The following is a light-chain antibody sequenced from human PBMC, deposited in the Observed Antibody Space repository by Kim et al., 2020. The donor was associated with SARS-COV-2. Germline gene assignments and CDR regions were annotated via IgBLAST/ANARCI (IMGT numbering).Light chain of an antibody. J-gene: IGKJ2*01. V-gene: IGKV1-39*01. CDR3: QQTYSIPNT. Sequence: DIQMTQSPSSLSASVGDRVTITCRASQSISSYLNWYQQKPGKAPNLLIFAASSLPSGVTSRFSGSGSGTDFTLTISSLQPEDFASFYCQQTYSIPNTFGQGTKLEI. CDR2: AAS. CDR1: QSISSY.